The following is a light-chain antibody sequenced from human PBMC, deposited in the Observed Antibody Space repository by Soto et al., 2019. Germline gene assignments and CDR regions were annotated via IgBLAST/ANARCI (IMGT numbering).Light chain of an antibody. CDR3: HQYYSSAVT. J-gene: IGKJ5*01. Sequence: EIVLAESPATLSLSPGERATLSCRASQSVSIYLAWYQQKPGQAPRLLIYDASNRATGIPARFSGSGSGTDFTLTISSLQAEDVAVYYCHQYYSSAVTFGQGTRLEIK. CDR1: QSVSIY. CDR2: DAS. V-gene: IGKV3-11*01.